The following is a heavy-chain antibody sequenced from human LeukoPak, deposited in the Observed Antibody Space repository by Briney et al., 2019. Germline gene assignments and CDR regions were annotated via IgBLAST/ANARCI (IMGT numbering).Heavy chain of an antibody. Sequence: PSETLSLTCTVSGGSISSYYWIWIRQPPGKGLEWIGYIYYSGSTNYNPSLKSRVTISVDTSKNQFSLKLSSVTAADTAVYYCASWYYDSSGYYRGYFDYWGQGTLVTVSS. V-gene: IGHV4-59*01. CDR3: ASWYYDSSGYYRGYFDY. D-gene: IGHD3-22*01. CDR2: IYYSGST. J-gene: IGHJ4*02. CDR1: GGSISSYY.